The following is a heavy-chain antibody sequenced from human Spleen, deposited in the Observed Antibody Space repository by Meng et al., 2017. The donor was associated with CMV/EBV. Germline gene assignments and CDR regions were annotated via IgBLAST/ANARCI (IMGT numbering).Heavy chain of an antibody. D-gene: IGHD3-16*02. CDR2: IYPKTGDT. V-gene: IGHV1-2*06. CDR1: AFF. Sequence: AFFIPWVRLAPGQLLEWVALIYPKTGDTLFAQKLQVRITMARDTSISTAYMDLSRLTSDDTAVYYCHIMITSVGVVVTGDFDYWGQGTLVTVSS. CDR3: HIMITSVGVVVTGDFDY. J-gene: IGHJ4*02.